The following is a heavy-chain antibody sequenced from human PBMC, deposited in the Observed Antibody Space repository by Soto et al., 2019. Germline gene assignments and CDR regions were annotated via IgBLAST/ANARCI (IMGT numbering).Heavy chain of an antibody. CDR3: ARDRYFDL. J-gene: IGHJ2*01. Sequence: QVQLQESGPGLVKPSQTLSLTCSVSGDPINSGGYFWSWIRQLPGKGLEWIGNIFYNGSTYYNPSLKSRVTISLDTSKSQFSLNLTSVTAEATAVYFCARDRYFDLWGRGTLVTVSS. CDR2: IFYNGST. V-gene: IGHV4-31*03. CDR1: GDPINSGGYF.